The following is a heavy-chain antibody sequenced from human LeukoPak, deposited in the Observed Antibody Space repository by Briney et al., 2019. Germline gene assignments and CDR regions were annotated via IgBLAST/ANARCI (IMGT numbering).Heavy chain of an antibody. CDR3: ARGSYYYDISGYYCHDF. V-gene: IGHV1-46*01. Sequence: GASVKVSCKASGYTFTSYYMHWVRQAPGQGLEWMGIINPSGGSTNYAQKFQGRVTMTRDTSTSTVYMELSSLRSEDMAVYYCARGSYYYDISGYYCHDFWGQGTLVTVSS. J-gene: IGHJ4*02. CDR2: INPSGGST. CDR1: GYTFTSYY. D-gene: IGHD3-22*01.